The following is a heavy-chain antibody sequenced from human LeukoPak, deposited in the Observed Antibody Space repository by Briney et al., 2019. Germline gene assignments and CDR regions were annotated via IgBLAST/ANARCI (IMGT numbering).Heavy chain of an antibody. CDR3: ARSREKQWLAYFDY. CDR1: GGSISSSSYY. V-gene: IGHV4-39*01. Sequence: SETLSLTCTVSGGSISSSSYYWGWIRQPPGKGLEWIGSIYYSGSTYYNPSLKSRVTISVDTSKNQFSLKLRSVTAADTAVYYCARSREKQWLAYFDYWGQGTLVTVSS. J-gene: IGHJ4*02. D-gene: IGHD6-19*01. CDR2: IYYSGST.